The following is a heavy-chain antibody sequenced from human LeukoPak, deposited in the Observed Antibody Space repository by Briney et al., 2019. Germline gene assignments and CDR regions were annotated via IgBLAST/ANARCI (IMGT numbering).Heavy chain of an antibody. V-gene: IGHV3-23*01. CDR1: GFTFSSYG. J-gene: IGHJ6*04. CDR2: ISGSGGST. CDR3: AKASTLLWFGELLCPDV. D-gene: IGHD3-10*01. Sequence: GGTLRLSYAASGFTFSSYGMSWVRQAPGKGLEWVSAISGSGGSTYYADSVKGRFTISRDNSKNTLYLQMNSLRAEDTAVYYCAKASTLLWFGELLCPDVWGKGTTVTISS.